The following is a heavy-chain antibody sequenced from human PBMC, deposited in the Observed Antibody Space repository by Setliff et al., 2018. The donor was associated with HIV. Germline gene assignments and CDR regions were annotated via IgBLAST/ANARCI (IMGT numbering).Heavy chain of an antibody. CDR2: IRGSGGRI. CDR3: ARDHEAYHYDSRGVGDALDI. D-gene: IGHD3-22*01. Sequence: GGSLRLSCAASGFTFSSYPMSWVGQAPGTGLEWVTGIRGSGGRIFNAVTVKGRCNITRDNSKKTMYRQMNSMRADDTAVYYFARDHEAYHYDSRGVGDALDIWGRGTTVTVSS. V-gene: IGHV3-23*01. J-gene: IGHJ3*02. CDR1: GFTFSSYP.